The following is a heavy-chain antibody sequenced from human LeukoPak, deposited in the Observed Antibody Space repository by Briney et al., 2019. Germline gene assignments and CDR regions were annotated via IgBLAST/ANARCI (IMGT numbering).Heavy chain of an antibody. J-gene: IGHJ4*02. V-gene: IGHV3-21*01. CDR1: GFTFSSYS. D-gene: IGHD6-19*01. Sequence: PGGSLRLSCAASGFTFSSYSMNWVRQAPGKGLERVSSISSSSYIYYADSVKGRFTISRDNAKNSLYLQMNSLRAEDTAVYYCARVRIAVAGTEGLDYWGQGTLVTVSS. CDR3: ARVRIAVAGTEGLDY. CDR2: ISSSSYI.